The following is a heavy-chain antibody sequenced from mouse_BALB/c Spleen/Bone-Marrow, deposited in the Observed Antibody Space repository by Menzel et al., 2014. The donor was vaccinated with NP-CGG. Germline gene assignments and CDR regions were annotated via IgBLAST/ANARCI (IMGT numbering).Heavy chain of an antibody. CDR3: ARHEERGLLWSYYYAMDY. CDR1: GYTFTEYI. CDR2: FYPGSGSI. D-gene: IGHD2-1*01. V-gene: IGHV1-62-2*01. J-gene: IGHJ4*01. Sequence: VKLMESGAGLVKPGASVKLSCKASGYTFTEYIIHWVKQRSGQGLEWIGWFYPGSGSIKYNEKSKDKATLTADKSSSTVYMELSRLTSEDSAVYFCARHEERGLLWSYYYAMDYWGQGTSVTVSS.